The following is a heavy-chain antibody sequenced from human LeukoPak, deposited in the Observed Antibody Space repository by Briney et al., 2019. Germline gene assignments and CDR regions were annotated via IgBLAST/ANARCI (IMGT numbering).Heavy chain of an antibody. CDR3: VVFPFYTET. V-gene: IGHV3-74*01. J-gene: IGHJ4*02. Sequence: PGGSLRLSCAASGFTFSSYWMHWVRQAPGKGLVWVSRINTDGSSTSYADSVKGRFTISRDNAKNTLYLQMNSLRAEDTAVYYCVVFPFYTETGGQGTLVTVSS. CDR2: INTDGSST. CDR1: GFTFSSYW. D-gene: IGHD4-17*01.